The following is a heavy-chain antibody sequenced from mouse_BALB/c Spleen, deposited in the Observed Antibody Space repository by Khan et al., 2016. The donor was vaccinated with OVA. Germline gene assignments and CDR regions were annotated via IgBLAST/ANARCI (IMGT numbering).Heavy chain of an antibody. CDR2: INPSNGYT. CDR3: VRDGAYYRDDGWFAY. Sequence: QVQLQQSGAELARPSASVKMSCKASGYTFTSYTIHWIKLRPGQGLEWIGYINPSNGYTNYNQKFKDKATLTADKSSTTAYMQLSSLTSDDSAVYNSVRDGAYYRDDGWFAYWGQGTLVTVSA. V-gene: IGHV1-4*01. J-gene: IGHJ3*01. D-gene: IGHD2-14*01. CDR1: GYTFTSYT.